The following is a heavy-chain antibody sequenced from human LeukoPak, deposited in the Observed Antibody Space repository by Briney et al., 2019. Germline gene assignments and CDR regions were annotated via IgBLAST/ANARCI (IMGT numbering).Heavy chain of an antibody. CDR2: IYHSGST. J-gene: IGHJ3*02. CDR1: GGSISSSNW. D-gene: IGHD6-13*01. V-gene: IGHV4-4*02. CDR3: ARAAEDSSSWLHHAFDI. Sequence: SETLSLTCAVSGGSISSSNWWSWVRQPPGKGLEWIGEIYHSGSTNYNPSLKSRVTISVDKSKNQFSLKLSSVTAADTAVYYCARAAEDSSSWLHHAFDIWGQGTMVTVSS.